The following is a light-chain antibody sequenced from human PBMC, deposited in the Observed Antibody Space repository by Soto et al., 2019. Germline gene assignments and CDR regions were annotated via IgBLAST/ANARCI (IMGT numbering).Light chain of an antibody. CDR1: QSVSTY. Sequence: IQMTQSPSSLSASVGDRVTITCRASQSVSTYLNWYQQKSGNAPQLRIYAAFSLQSGVPSRFSGSGSGTDFTLTISNLQLEDFATYYCQQSYTTPPLFGQGTKVEIK. V-gene: IGKV1-39*01. CDR2: AAF. CDR3: QQSYTTPPL. J-gene: IGKJ1*01.